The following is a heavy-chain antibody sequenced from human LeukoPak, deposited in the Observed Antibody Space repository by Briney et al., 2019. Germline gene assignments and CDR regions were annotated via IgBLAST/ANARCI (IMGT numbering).Heavy chain of an antibody. V-gene: IGHV1-69*05. J-gene: IGHJ6*03. CDR1: GDTFSNYA. D-gene: IGHD4-17*01. CDR2: ITPIFHTT. Sequence: EASVKVSCKASGDTFSNYAINWVRQAPGQGLEWMRGITPIFHTTNYAQKFQGRVTITTDESTSTAYMELSSLRSEDTAVYYCATHYGDLQGYYYYMDVWGKGTTVTVSS. CDR3: ATHYGDLQGYYYYMDV.